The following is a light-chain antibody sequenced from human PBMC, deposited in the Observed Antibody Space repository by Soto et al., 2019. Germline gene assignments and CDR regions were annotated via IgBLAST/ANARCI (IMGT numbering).Light chain of an antibody. CDR3: QQYNSYPLT. Sequence: DIQMTQSPSTLSASVGDRVTITCRASQSISTLLAWYQQKPGRAPTLLIYKASTLESGVPSRFSGSGSGTEFTLTISSLQPDDFAPYYCQQYNSYPLTVGQGTRLEIK. V-gene: IGKV1-5*03. CDR2: KAS. J-gene: IGKJ5*01. CDR1: QSISTL.